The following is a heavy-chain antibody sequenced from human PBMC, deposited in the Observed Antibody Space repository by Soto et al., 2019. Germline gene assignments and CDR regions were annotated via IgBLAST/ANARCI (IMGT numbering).Heavy chain of an antibody. Sequence: QVQLVESGGGLVKPGGSLRLSCAASGFTFSDYYMTWIRQAPGKGLEWVSHMSSTGVTIYYGDSVRGQFTISRDNAKNPLYLQKNRVRAEDTAVYFCARVGGYGYDYWGQGTLVTVSS. V-gene: IGHV3-11*01. J-gene: IGHJ4*02. CDR1: GFTFSDYY. CDR2: MSSTGVTI. D-gene: IGHD5-18*01. CDR3: ARVGGYGYDY.